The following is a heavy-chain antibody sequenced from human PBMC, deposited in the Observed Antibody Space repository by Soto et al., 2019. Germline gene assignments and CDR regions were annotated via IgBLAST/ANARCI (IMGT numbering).Heavy chain of an antibody. V-gene: IGHV4-59*08. J-gene: IGHJ5*02. Sequence: QVQLQESRPGLVKPSETLSLTCTVSGGSISSYYWSWIRQPPGKGLEWIGYNYYSGSTNYNPSLKSRVTISVDTLKNQFSLKLSSVTAADTAVYYCASSMVRGVGRFDPWGQGTLVTVSS. CDR3: ASSMVRGVGRFDP. D-gene: IGHD3-10*01. CDR2: NYYSGST. CDR1: GGSISSYY.